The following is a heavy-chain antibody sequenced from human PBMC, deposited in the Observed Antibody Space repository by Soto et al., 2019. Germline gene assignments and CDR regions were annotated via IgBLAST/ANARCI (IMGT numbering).Heavy chain of an antibody. CDR3: ARLVAAGEFDY. V-gene: IGHV3-7*03. J-gene: IGHJ4*02. Sequence: GGSLRLSCAASGFTFSSYWMSWVRQAPGKGREWVANIKQDGSEKYYVDSVKGRFTISRDNAKNSLYLQMNSLRAEDTAVYYCARLVAAGEFDYWGQGTLVTVSS. CDR2: IKQDGSEK. D-gene: IGHD7-27*01. CDR1: GFTFSSYW.